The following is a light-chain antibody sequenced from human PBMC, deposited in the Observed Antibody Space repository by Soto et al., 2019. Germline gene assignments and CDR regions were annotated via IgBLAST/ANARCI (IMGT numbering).Light chain of an antibody. CDR3: QQYANLPPFT. Sequence: DIQMTQSPSSLSASVGDRVTITCQASQDISNYLNWYQQKPGKAPKLLIYDASNLETGVPSRFSGSGSGTDVTFTISSLQPEDIATYYCQQYANLPPFTFGPGTKVDIK. CDR2: DAS. CDR1: QDISNY. J-gene: IGKJ3*01. V-gene: IGKV1-33*01.